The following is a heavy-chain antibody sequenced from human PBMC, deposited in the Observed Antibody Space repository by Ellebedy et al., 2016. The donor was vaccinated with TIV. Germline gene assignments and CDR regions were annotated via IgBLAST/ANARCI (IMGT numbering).Heavy chain of an antibody. CDR1: GGSVTSDTYY. CDR2: IHYRGKT. CDR3: ARDEKWVGWFDP. D-gene: IGHD1-26*01. V-gene: IGHV4-61*03. J-gene: IGHJ5*02. Sequence: MPAGSLRLSCTVSGGSVTSDTYYWSWIRQPPGKGLEWIGYIHYRGKTNYNPSLKSRVTISVDTSKDHFSLNLTSVTAADTAVYYCARDEKWVGWFDPWGQGTLVTVSS.